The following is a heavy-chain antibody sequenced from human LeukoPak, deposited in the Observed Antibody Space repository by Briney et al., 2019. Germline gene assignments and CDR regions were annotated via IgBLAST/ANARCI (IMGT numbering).Heavy chain of an antibody. CDR2: INPSGGST. CDR1: GYTFTSYY. D-gene: IGHD3-3*01. CDR3: ARDFKPTYDFWSGSDY. V-gene: IGHV1-46*01. Sequence: ASVKVSCKASGYTFTSYYMHWVRQAPGQGLEWMGIINPSGGSTSYAQKFQGRVTMTRDTSTSTVYMELSSLRSEDTAVYYCARDFKPTYDFWSGSDYWGQGTPVTVSS. J-gene: IGHJ4*02.